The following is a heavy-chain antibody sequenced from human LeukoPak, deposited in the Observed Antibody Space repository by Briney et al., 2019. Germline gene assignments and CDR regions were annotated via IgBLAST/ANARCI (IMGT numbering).Heavy chain of an antibody. CDR1: GFSFSSGYF. Sequence: SETLSLTCRVSGFSFSSGYFWGWIWQPPGKGLEWIGSFYHSGITYYNPSLKSRVTMSVDPPNNQFSLSLSSVTAADTAVYYCARDYYDRSGFHYYYYMDVWGKGTTVTISS. J-gene: IGHJ6*03. D-gene: IGHD3-22*01. V-gene: IGHV4-38-2*02. CDR2: FYHSGIT. CDR3: ARDYYDRSGFHYYYYMDV.